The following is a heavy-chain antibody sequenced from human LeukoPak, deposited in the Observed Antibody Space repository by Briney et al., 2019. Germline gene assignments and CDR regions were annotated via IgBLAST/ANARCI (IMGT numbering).Heavy chain of an antibody. CDR1: GYTITSYA. J-gene: IGHJ4*02. V-gene: IGHV1-3*01. CDR2: NNGDNGNT. Sequence: ASVKVSCKASGYTITSYAIHWVRQAPGQRLEWMGWNNGDNGNTKYSQKFQGRVTITGDASASTAYMELSSLRSEDTAVFYCARTGSSRWHGDHYYFDYWGQGTLVTVSS. D-gene: IGHD6-13*01. CDR3: ARTGSSRWHGDHYYFDY.